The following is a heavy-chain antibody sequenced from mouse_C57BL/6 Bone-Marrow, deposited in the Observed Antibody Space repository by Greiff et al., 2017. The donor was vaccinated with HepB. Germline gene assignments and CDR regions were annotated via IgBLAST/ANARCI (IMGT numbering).Heavy chain of an antibody. CDR1: GFNIKDDY. Sequence: EVMLVESGAELVRPGASVKLSCTASGFNIKDDYMHWVKQRPEQGLEWIGWIDPENGDTEYASKFQGKATITADTSSNTAYLQLSSLTSEDTAVYYCTTGRSNSDYWGQGTTLTVSS. V-gene: IGHV14-4*01. D-gene: IGHD2-5*01. CDR3: TTGRSNSDY. J-gene: IGHJ2*01. CDR2: IDPENGDT.